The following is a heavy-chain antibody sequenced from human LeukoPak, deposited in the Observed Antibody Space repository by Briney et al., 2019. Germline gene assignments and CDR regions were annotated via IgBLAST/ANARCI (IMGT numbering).Heavy chain of an antibody. CDR1: GYTFTSYY. D-gene: IGHD6-19*01. CDR3: ARAIAVAGTRYNWFDP. CDR2: INPSGGST. V-gene: IGHV1-46*01. J-gene: IGHJ5*02. Sequence: ASVKVSCKASGYTFTSYYMHWVRQAPGQGLEWMGIINPSGGSTSYAQKFQGRVTMTRDTSTSTVYMELRSLRSDDTAVYYCARAIAVAGTRYNWFDPWGQGTLVTVSS.